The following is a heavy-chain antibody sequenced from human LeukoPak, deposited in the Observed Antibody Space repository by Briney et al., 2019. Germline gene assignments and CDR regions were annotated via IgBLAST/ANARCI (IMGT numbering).Heavy chain of an antibody. J-gene: IGHJ4*02. CDR2: INHSGST. D-gene: IGHD3-3*01. Sequence: PSETLSLTCAVYGGSFSGYYWSWIRQPPGKGLEWIGEINHSGSTNYNPSLKSRVTISVDTSKNQFSLKLSSVTAADTAVYHCARKEARTTIFGVVIVRSEPFDYWGQGTLVTVSS. V-gene: IGHV4-34*01. CDR1: GGSFSGYY. CDR3: ARKEARTTIFGVVIVRSEPFDY.